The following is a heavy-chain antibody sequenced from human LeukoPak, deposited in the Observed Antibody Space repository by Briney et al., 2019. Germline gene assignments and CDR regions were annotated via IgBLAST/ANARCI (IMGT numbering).Heavy chain of an antibody. J-gene: IGHJ3*02. CDR3: ATPLRGYDAFDI. V-gene: IGHV1-69-2*01. CDR2: DDPEDGET. CDR1: GSTFTDYY. D-gene: IGHD3-22*01. Sequence: ASVKVSCNASGSTFTDYYMHWVQQAPGKGLGLMGRDDPEDGETIYAEKFQGRVTITADTSTDTAYMELSSLRSEDTAVYYCATPLRGYDAFDIWGQGTMVTVSS.